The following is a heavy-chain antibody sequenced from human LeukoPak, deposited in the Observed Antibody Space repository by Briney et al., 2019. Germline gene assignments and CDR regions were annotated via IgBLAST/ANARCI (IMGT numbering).Heavy chain of an antibody. Sequence: ASVKVSCKASGYTFASYGISWVRQAPGQGLEWMGWISTYNANTDYAQRFQGRVTMTTDTYTSTAYMELRSLRSDDTAVYYCARVSPNLDFYGLDVWGQGTTVTVCS. V-gene: IGHV1-18*01. CDR1: GYTFASYG. J-gene: IGHJ6*02. CDR3: ARVSPNLDFYGLDV. D-gene: IGHD3-3*01. CDR2: ISTYNANT.